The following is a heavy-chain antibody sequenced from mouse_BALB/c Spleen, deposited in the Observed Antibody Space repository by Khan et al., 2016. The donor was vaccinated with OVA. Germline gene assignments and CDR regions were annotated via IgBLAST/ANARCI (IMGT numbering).Heavy chain of an antibody. CDR1: GYIFTSYC. Sequence: MQLQESGAELVKPGASVKLSCKASGYIFTSYCMYWVKQGPGKGLEWIGEINPNNGGTTFNEKFKTKATLTVDTSSSTTYMQLNSLTSEDSAVYYGTRSEYGSFAYWGPGTLVTVFA. V-gene: IGHV1-53*01. CDR3: TRSEYGSFAY. D-gene: IGHD1-1*02. CDR2: INPNNGGT. J-gene: IGHJ3*01.